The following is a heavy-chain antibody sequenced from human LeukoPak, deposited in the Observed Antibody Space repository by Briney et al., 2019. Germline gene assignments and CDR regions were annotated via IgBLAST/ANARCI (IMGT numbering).Heavy chain of an antibody. J-gene: IGHJ4*02. Sequence: GGSLRLSGAASGFTFTTYAMSWVGQAPGKGLEWVSSTSDGGGSANYADSLKGRFTISRDNPKNTLYLQMNSLRAEDTAVYFCAKRGVVIRVILVGFHKEAYYFDSWGQGALVTVSS. CDR1: GFTFTTYA. V-gene: IGHV3-23*01. CDR3: AKRGVVIRVILVGFHKEAYYFDS. CDR2: TSDGGGSA. D-gene: IGHD3-22*01.